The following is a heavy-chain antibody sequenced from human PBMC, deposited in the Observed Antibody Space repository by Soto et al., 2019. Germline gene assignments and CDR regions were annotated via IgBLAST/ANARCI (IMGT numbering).Heavy chain of an antibody. CDR2: IYWDDDK. V-gene: IGHV2-5*02. CDR1: GFSLSTSGVG. J-gene: IGHJ4*02. D-gene: IGHD4-17*01. Sequence: QITLKESGPPLVKPTQTLTLTCTFSGFSLSTSGVGVGWIRQPPGKALEWLALIYWDDDKRYSPSLKSRLTITRDTSKNQVVHTLTNMDPVDTATYYCAHSSTVTTWAYWGQGTLVTVSS. CDR3: AHSSTVTTWAY.